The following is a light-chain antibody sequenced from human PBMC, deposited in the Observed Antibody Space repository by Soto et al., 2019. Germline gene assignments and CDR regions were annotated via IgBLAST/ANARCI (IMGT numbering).Light chain of an antibody. Sequence: EIVLTQSPGSLSLSPGERATLSCRASQSVSSTFFAWYQQRPGQAPRLLMYGASSRATGIPERFSGSGSGTAFTLTSSRLEPEDFAVYYCQQFVSSVTFGQGTKVEIK. CDR2: GAS. CDR1: QSVSSTF. V-gene: IGKV3-20*01. J-gene: IGKJ1*01. CDR3: QQFVSSVT.